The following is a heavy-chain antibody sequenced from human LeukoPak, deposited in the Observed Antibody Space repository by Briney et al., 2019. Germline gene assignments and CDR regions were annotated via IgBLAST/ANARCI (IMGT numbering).Heavy chain of an antibody. CDR2: IHPSGST. V-gene: IGHV4-4*07. J-gene: IGHJ4*02. CDR1: GDSISSYY. CDR3: ARGPPPDFDY. Sequence: PSETLSLTCTVSGDSISSYYWSWVRQPAGKGLEWIGRIHPSGSTNYNPSLKSRVTLSVDTSKNQFSLKLSSVTAADTAVYYCARGPPPDFDYWGRGTLVTVSS.